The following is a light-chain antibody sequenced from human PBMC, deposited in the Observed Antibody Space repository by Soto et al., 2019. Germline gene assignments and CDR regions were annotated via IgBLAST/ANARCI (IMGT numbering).Light chain of an antibody. J-gene: IGLJ3*02. CDR2: EVS. V-gene: IGLV2-14*01. Sequence: QSVLTQPASVSGSPGQSITISCTGTSSDVGGYNYVSWYQQHPGKAPKLMIYEVSHRPSGVSNRFSGSKSANTASLTISGLLAEDEADYYCSSYTSKNTRVFGGGTQLTVL. CDR1: SSDVGGYNY. CDR3: SSYTSKNTRV.